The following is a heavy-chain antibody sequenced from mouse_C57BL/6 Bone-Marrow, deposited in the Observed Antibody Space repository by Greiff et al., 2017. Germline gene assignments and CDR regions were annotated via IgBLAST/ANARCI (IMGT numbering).Heavy chain of an antibody. CDR3: TRDSYDYDFAY. D-gene: IGHD2-4*01. CDR2: ISSGGDYI. CDR1: GFTFSSYA. Sequence: EVKLVESGEGLVKPGGSLKLSCAASGFTFSSYAMSWVRQTPEKRLEWVAYISSGGDYIYYADTVKGRFTISRDNARNTLYLQMSSLKSEDTAMYYCTRDSYDYDFAYWGQVTLVTVSA. J-gene: IGHJ3*01. V-gene: IGHV5-9-1*02.